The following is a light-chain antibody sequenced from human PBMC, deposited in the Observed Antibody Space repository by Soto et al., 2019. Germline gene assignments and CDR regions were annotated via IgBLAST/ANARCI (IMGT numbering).Light chain of an antibody. CDR1: QSVSSSY. V-gene: IGKV3-20*01. Sequence: EIVLTQSPGTLSLSPGERAALSCRASQSVSSSYLAWYQQKPGQAPRLLSYGASSRATGIPDRFSGSGSGTDFTLTISRLEPEDFAVYYCQQYGSSPPLSFGGGTKVDI. CDR3: QQYGSSPPLS. J-gene: IGKJ4*01. CDR2: GAS.